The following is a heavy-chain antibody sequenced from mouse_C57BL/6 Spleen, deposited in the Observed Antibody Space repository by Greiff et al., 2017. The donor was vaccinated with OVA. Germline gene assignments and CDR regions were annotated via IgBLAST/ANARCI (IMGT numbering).Heavy chain of an antibody. D-gene: IGHD4-1*02. CDR3: ASSNWDGDNYYAMDY. J-gene: IGHJ4*01. CDR1: GFTFSDYG. Sequence: EVLLVESGGGLVKPGGSLKLSCAASGFTFSDYGMHWVRQAPEKGLEWVAYISSGSSTIYYADTVKGRFTISRDNSKNTLFLQMTSLRSEDTAMYYCASSNWDGDNYYAMDYWGQGTSVTVSS. CDR2: ISSGSSTI. V-gene: IGHV5-17*01.